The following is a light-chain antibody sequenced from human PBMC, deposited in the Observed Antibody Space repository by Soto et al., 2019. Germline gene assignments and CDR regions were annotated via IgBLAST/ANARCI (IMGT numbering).Light chain of an antibody. V-gene: IGLV2-8*01. CDR1: SSDVGGYNY. J-gene: IGLJ1*01. Sequence: QSVLTQPASVSGSPGQSITISCTGTSSDVGGYNYVSWYQQHPGKAPKLMIYEVNRRPPGVPDRFFGSKSGNTASLTVSGLQAEDEADYYCVSFAGGTYVFGTGTKSPS. CDR3: VSFAGGTYV. CDR2: EVN.